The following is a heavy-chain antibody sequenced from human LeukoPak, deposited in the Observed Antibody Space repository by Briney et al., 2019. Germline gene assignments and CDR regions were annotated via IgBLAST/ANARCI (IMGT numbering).Heavy chain of an antibody. CDR1: GFTFSSYD. CDR3: ARDRGRYYMDV. CDR2: IGTAGDT. V-gene: IGHV3-13*03. J-gene: IGHJ6*03. Sequence: GGSLRLSCAACGFTFSSYDMHWVRHATGKGLEWVSAIGTAGDTYYPGSVKGQFTISRENAKNSLYLQMDSLRAGDTAVYYCARDRGRYYMDVWGKGTTVTISS. D-gene: IGHD6-25*01.